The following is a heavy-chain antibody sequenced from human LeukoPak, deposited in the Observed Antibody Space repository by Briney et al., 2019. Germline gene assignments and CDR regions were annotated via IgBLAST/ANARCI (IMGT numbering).Heavy chain of an antibody. CDR1: GVTFSSYA. Sequence: SVKVSCKASGVTFSSYAIIWVRQAPGQGLEWMGGIIPIFGTANYAQKFQGRVTITADESTSTAYMELSSLTSDDTAVYYCARMSGYCSGGSCYGNNWFDPWGQGTLVTVSS. D-gene: IGHD2-15*01. CDR2: IIPIFGTA. V-gene: IGHV1-69*13. CDR3: ARMSGYCSGGSCYGNNWFDP. J-gene: IGHJ5*02.